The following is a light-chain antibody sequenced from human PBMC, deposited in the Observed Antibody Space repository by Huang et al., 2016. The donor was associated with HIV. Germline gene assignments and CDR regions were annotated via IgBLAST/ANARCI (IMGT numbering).Light chain of an antibody. V-gene: IGKV3-20*01. J-gene: IGKJ2*03. Sequence: EIVLTQSPDTLSLSPGERATVSCRASQSVTRNYLAWYQQRPGQAPKLLIYGASTRATGIPDRFSGRGSWTDFTLTISRLAPEDFAVYYCQQFGSSPPYSFGQGTKLEIK. CDR2: GAS. CDR3: QQFGSSPPYS. CDR1: QSVTRNY.